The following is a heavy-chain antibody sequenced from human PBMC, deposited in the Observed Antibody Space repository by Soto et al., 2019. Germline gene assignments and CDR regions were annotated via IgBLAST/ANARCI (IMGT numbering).Heavy chain of an antibody. V-gene: IGHV1-3*01. CDR3: ARGPGGPDGPGDY. J-gene: IGHJ4*02. Sequence: SVKASCNDSGYTFTSYTMHVQRHTPGQRLEWRGWITAGNGNTKYSQQFQGRVTITRDTSASTAYMELSSLRSEDTAVYYCARGPGGPDGPGDYWGKGTLVTVSS. D-gene: IGHD2-15*01. CDR1: GYTFTSYT. CDR2: ITAGNGNT.